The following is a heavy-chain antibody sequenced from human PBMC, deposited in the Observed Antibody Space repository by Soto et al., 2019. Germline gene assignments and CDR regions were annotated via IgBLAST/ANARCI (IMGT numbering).Heavy chain of an antibody. CDR3: ARHVAGYSSGLDY. J-gene: IGHJ4*02. CDR1: GGSISSGGYS. CDR2: IYYSGST. V-gene: IGHV4-30-2*03. D-gene: IGHD6-19*01. Sequence: SETLSLTCAVSGGSISSGGYSWSWIRQPPGKGLEWIGYIYYSGSTYYNPSLKSRVTISVDTSKNQFSLKLSSVTAADTAVYYCARHVAGYSSGLDYWGQGTLVTVSS.